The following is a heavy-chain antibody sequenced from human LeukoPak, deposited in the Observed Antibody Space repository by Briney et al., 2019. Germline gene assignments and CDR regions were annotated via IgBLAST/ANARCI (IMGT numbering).Heavy chain of an antibody. CDR1: GFTFSSYA. Sequence: PGGSLRLSCAASGFTFSSYAMHWVRQAPGKGLEWVAVISYDGSNKYYADSVKGRFTISRDNSKNTLYLQMNSLRAEDTAVYYCAKDGAAATTADYWGQGTLVTVSS. D-gene: IGHD6-13*01. V-gene: IGHV3-30-3*01. CDR2: ISYDGSNK. J-gene: IGHJ4*02. CDR3: AKDGAAATTADY.